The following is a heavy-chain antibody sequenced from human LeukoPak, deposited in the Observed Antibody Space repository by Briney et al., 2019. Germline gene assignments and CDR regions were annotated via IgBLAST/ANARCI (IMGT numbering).Heavy chain of an antibody. Sequence: GGSLRLSCAASGFTFSSYSMNWVRQAPGKGLEWVSSISSSSSYIYYADSVKGRFTISRDSSKNTLYLQMNSLRAEDTAVYYCARDRGYSSSWYWAEYYYYYGMDVWGQGTTVTVSS. CDR2: ISSSSSYI. D-gene: IGHD6-13*01. CDR1: GFTFSSYS. CDR3: ARDRGYSSSWYWAEYYYYYGMDV. V-gene: IGHV3-21*01. J-gene: IGHJ6*02.